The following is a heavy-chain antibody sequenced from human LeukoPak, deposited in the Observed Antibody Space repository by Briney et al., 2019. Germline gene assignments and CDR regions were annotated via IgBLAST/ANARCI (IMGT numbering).Heavy chain of an antibody. D-gene: IGHD3-10*01. J-gene: IGHJ4*02. Sequence: GGSLSLSCAASGFTFSNYVMSWVRQAPGEGLEWVSLISGSGDSTYYADSVKGRFTISRDNSKNTLYLQMNSLRGEDTAVYSCAKGRYHGSGSYLNSNGYWGQGNLVTVSS. CDR1: GFTFSNYV. V-gene: IGHV3-23*01. CDR2: ISGSGDST. CDR3: AKGRYHGSGSYLNSNGY.